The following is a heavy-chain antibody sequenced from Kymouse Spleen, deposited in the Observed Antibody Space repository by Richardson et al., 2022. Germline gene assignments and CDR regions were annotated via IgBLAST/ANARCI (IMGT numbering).Heavy chain of an antibody. Sequence: QLQLQESGPGLVKPSETLSLTCTVSGGSISSSSYYWGWIRQPPGKGLEWIGSIYYSGSTYYNPSLKSRVTISVDTSKNQFSLKLSSVTAADTAVYYCARRFITGTSHYYYYGMDVWGQGTTVTVSS. V-gene: IGHV4-39*01. CDR1: GGSISSSSYY. J-gene: IGHJ6*02. D-gene: IGHD1-7*01. CDR3: ARRFITGTSHYYYYGMDV. CDR2: IYYSGST.